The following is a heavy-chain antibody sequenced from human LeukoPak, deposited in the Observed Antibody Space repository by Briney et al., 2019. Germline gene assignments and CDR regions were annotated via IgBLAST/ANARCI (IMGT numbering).Heavy chain of an antibody. Sequence: ETLSLTCTVSGDSISSYFYNWIRQSPGKGLEYVSAISSDGGSTYYANSVKGRFTISRDNSKNTLYLQMGSLRAEDMAVYYCARVAQDSSGYYQPRGAFDIWGQGTMVTVSS. CDR1: GDSISSYF. D-gene: IGHD3-22*01. CDR2: ISSDGGST. J-gene: IGHJ3*02. V-gene: IGHV3-64*01. CDR3: ARVAQDSSGYYQPRGAFDI.